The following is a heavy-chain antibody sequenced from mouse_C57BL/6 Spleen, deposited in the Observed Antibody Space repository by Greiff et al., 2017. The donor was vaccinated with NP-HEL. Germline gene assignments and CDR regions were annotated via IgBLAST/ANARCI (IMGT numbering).Heavy chain of an antibody. V-gene: IGHV1-26*01. CDR2: INPNNGGT. J-gene: IGHJ2*01. D-gene: IGHD1-1*01. Sequence: EVQLQQSGPELVKPGASVKISCKASGYTFTDYYMNWVKQSHGKSLEWIGDINPNNGGTSYNQKFKGKATLTVDKSSSTAYMELRSLTSEDAAVYYCARSGNYSPFDYWGQGTTLTVSS. CDR1: GYTFTDYY. CDR3: ARSGNYSPFDY.